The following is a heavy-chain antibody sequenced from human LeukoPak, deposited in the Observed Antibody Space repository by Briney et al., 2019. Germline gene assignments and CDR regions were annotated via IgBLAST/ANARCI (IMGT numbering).Heavy chain of an antibody. Sequence: PGGSLRLSCAASGFTFSTYWMSWARQAPGKGLEWVANIKQDGSDKYYVDSVKGRFTISRDNAKNSLFLQMNSLRAEDTAVYYCARVRCSSNSCFPDYWGQGTLVTVSS. CDR3: ARVRCSSNSCFPDY. CDR2: IKQDGSDK. D-gene: IGHD2-2*01. CDR1: GFTFSTYW. V-gene: IGHV3-7*01. J-gene: IGHJ4*02.